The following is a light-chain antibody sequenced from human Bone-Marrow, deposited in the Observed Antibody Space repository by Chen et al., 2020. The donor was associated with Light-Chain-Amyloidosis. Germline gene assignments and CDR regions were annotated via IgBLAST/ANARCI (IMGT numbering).Light chain of an antibody. CDR2: RDT. V-gene: IGLV3-25*03. J-gene: IGLJ2*01. Sequence: SYQLPQPPSVSVPPGQPASTPSPGDDLPTKSAYWYQQKPGPAPVLVIHRDTERPSGISERFSGSSSGTTATLTISGVQAEDEADYHCQSADSSGTYEVIFGGGTKLTVL. CDR1: DLPTKS. CDR3: QSADSSGTYEVI.